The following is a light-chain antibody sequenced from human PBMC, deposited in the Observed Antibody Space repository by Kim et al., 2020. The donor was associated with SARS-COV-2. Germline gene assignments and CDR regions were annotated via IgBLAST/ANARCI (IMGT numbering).Light chain of an antibody. V-gene: IGLV5-45*03. Sequence: QLVLTQPSSLSASPGASASLTCTLRSGINVGTFKMYWYQQKPGSPPQYLLMYKSDSDNHQGSGVPSRFSGSKDVSANAGILLISGLQSEDEADYYCMIWHSSTWVFGGGTQLTVL. CDR2: YKSDSDN. J-gene: IGLJ3*02. CDR1: SGINVGTFK. CDR3: MIWHSSTWV.